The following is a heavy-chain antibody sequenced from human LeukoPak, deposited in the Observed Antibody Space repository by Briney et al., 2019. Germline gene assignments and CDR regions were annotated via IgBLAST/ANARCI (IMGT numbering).Heavy chain of an antibody. J-gene: IGHJ4*02. CDR3: ARYYYYGSGSFDY. V-gene: IGHV4-38-2*02. CDR2: IYQTGST. CDR1: GYSISSGYY. Sequence: SETLSLTCTVSGYSISSGYYWGWIRQPPGKGLEWIGNIYQTGSTYYNPSLKSRVTISLDTSKNQFSLKLSSVTAADTAVYYCARYYYYGSGSFDYWGQGTLVTVSS. D-gene: IGHD3-10*01.